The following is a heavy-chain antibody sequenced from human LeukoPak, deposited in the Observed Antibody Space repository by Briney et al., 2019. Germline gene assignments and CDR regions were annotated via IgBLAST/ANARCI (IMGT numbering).Heavy chain of an antibody. J-gene: IGHJ6*02. CDR1: GFTFSSCG. CDR3: ARSSSTSSYYYGMDV. V-gene: IGHV3-23*01. D-gene: IGHD2-2*01. CDR2: ISGGGGST. Sequence: GGSLRLSCAASGFTFSSCGMTWVRQAPGKGLEWVSTISGGGGSTYYADSVKGRFTISRDNSKNTLSLQMISLRADDTAVYYCARSSSTSSYYYGMDVWGQGTTVTVSS.